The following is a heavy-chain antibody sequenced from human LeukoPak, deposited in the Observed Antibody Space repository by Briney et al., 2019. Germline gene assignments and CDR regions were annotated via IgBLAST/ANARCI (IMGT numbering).Heavy chain of an antibody. D-gene: IGHD3-10*01. CDR2: ISNSGST. V-gene: IGHV4-39*02. Sequence: SDTLSLTCTVSGVSISGLTYLWGWVRPSPGKDLEWVATISNSGSTYYSPSLQSRVTISLDPSKNHFSLRLTSVTAADTAVYYCGRGYYHGKNRPLNWGQGTLVTV. J-gene: IGHJ4*02. CDR1: GVSISGLTYL. CDR3: GRGYYHGKNRPLN.